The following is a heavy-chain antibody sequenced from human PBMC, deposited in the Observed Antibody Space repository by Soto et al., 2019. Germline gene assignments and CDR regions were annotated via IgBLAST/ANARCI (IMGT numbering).Heavy chain of an antibody. CDR2: ISWNSGSI. D-gene: IGHD3-10*01. V-gene: IGHV3-9*01. J-gene: IGHJ6*02. Sequence: EVQLVESGGGLVQPGRSLRLSCAASGFTFDDYAMHWVRQAPGKGLEWVSGISWNSGSIGYADSVKGRFTISRDNAKKPLHXQMNSLRAEDTALYYCAKDAITMVRGVISYYGMDVWGQGTTVTVSS. CDR1: GFTFDDYA. CDR3: AKDAITMVRGVISYYGMDV.